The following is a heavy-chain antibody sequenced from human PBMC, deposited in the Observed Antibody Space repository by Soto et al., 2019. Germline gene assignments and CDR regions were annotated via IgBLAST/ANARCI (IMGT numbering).Heavy chain of an antibody. V-gene: IGHV3-23*01. CDR1: GFTFSSYA. CDR2: ISGSGGST. CDR3: AKITTLRGGGMDV. D-gene: IGHD4-4*01. Sequence: GGSLRLSCAASGFTFSSYAMSWVRQAPGKGLEWVSAISGSGGSTYYADSVKGWFTISRDNSKNTLYLQMNSLRAEDTAVYYCAKITTLRGGGMDVWGQGTTVTVSS. J-gene: IGHJ6*02.